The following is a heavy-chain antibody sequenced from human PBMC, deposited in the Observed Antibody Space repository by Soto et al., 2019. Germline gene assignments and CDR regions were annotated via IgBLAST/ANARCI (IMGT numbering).Heavy chain of an antibody. V-gene: IGHV1-69*01. CDR1: GGTFSSYA. D-gene: IGHD6-6*01. Sequence: QVQLVQSGAEVKKPGSSVKVSCKASGGTFSSYAISWVRQAPGQGLEWMGGIIPIFGTANYAQKFQGRVTITADESTSTAYMELSSLRSEDTAVYYCARGEYSSSLGYYYYGMDVWGQGTTVTVSS. J-gene: IGHJ6*02. CDR3: ARGEYSSSLGYYYYGMDV. CDR2: IIPIFGTA.